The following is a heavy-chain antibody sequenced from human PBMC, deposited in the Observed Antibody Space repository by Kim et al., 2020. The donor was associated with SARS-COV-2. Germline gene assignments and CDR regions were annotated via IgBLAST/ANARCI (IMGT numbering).Heavy chain of an antibody. V-gene: IGHV1-3*01. CDR1: GYTFTTYA. J-gene: IGHJ3*01. CDR2: INAGNGNT. D-gene: IGHD4-17*01. CDR3: ARDLTTVTTISGYPHDAFNF. Sequence: ASVKVSCKASGYTFTTYAMHWVRQAPGQRLEWMGWINAGNGNTKYSQKFQGRVTITRDTSASTAYMELTSLRSEDTAVYYCARDLTTVTTISGYPHDAFNFWGQGTMVTVSS.